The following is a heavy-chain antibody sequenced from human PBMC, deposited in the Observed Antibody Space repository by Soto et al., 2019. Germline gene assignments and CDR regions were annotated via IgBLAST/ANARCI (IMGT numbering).Heavy chain of an antibody. CDR2: INPSGGST. CDR3: AEDFPAISACRGGGAFDI. Sequence: QVQLVQSGAEVKKPGASVKVSCKASGYTFTSYYMHWVRQAPGQGLEWMGIINPSGGSTSYAQKFQGKFTMPGANSTGTVYRGLSHRRSEALAVYFCAEDFPAISACRGGGAFDIWGQGTMVTVSS. CDR1: GYTFTSYY. J-gene: IGHJ3*02. V-gene: IGHV1-46*03. D-gene: IGHD3-10*01.